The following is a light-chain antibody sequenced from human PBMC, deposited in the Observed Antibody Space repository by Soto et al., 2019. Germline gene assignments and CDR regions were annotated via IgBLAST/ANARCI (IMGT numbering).Light chain of an antibody. CDR1: QSVGSN. CDR3: QQYDYWPRT. J-gene: IGKJ1*01. CDR2: GVS. V-gene: IGKV3-15*01. Sequence: EIVMTQSPATLSVSPGERATLSCRASQSVGSNLAGYQHKPGEAPRLLLYGVSTSAAGITPAFSGGGCGTNFTLPIRSLHSEDFAFYCCQQYDYWPRTFGQGTKVDIK.